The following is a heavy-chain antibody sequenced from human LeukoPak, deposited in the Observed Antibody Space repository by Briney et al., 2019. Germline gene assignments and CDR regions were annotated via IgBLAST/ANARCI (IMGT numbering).Heavy chain of an antibody. CDR3: ARNSTWIQPGGYFDY. CDR2: IYHSGNIYHSGST. D-gene: IGHD5-18*01. CDR1: GYSISSNCY. V-gene: IGHV4-38-2*01. J-gene: IGHJ4*02. Sequence: SETLSLTCAVSGYSISSNCYWGWIRPLPGKGLEWIGSIYHSGNIYHSGSTYYNPSLKSRVTISVDTSKNQFSLTLTSVTAADTAVYYCARNSTWIQPGGYFDYWGQGTLVTVSS.